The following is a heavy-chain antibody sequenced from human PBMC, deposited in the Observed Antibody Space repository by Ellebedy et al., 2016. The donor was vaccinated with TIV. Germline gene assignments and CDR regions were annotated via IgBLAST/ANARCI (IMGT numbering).Heavy chain of an antibody. D-gene: IGHD6-19*01. CDR2: INHSGST. CDR1: GGSISSGGYS. CDR3: ARIAVADPLDY. Sequence: SETLSLTXAVSGGSISSGGYSWGWIRQPPGKGLEWVGEINHSGSTNYNPSLKSRVTISVDTSKNQFSLKLSSVTAADTAVYYCARIAVADPLDYWGQGTLVTVSS. J-gene: IGHJ4*02. V-gene: IGHV4-39*07.